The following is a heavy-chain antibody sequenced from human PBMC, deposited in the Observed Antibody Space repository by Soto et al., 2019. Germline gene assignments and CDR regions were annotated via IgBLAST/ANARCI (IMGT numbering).Heavy chain of an antibody. D-gene: IGHD2-21*01. CDR3: ARAIIVVVEDWYFDL. Sequence: QVQLQESGPGLVKPSQTLSLTCTVSGGSISSGGYYWSWIRQHPGKGLEWIGYIYYSGSTYYNPSLNSRVTISVDTSKNQFSRKLSSVTAADTAVYYCARAIIVVVEDWYFDLWGRGTLVTVSS. CDR1: GGSISSGGYY. J-gene: IGHJ2*01. V-gene: IGHV4-31*03. CDR2: IYYSGST.